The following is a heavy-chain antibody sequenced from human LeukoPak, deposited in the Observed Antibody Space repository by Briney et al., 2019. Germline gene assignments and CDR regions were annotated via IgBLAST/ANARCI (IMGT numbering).Heavy chain of an antibody. CDR2: INHSGST. CDR1: GGPFSGYY. Sequence: SSETLSLTCAVHGGPFSGYYWSWIRQPPGKGLEWIGEINHSGSTNYNPSLKSRVTISVDTSKNQFSLKLSSVTAADTAVYYCASRRRGYSYGYLVYWGQGTLVTVSS. CDR3: ASRRRGYSYGYLVY. V-gene: IGHV4-34*01. J-gene: IGHJ4*02. D-gene: IGHD5-18*01.